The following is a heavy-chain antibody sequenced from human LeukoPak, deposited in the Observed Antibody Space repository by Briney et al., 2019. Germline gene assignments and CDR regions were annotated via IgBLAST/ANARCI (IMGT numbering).Heavy chain of an antibody. V-gene: IGHV3-23*01. Sequence: PGGSLRLSCAASGFTFSSYAMSWVRQAPGKGLEWVSTISGSGGSTYYADSVKGRFTISRDNSKNTLYLQMNSLRAEDTAIYYCAKVIAYYFDYWGQGTLVTVSS. J-gene: IGHJ4*02. CDR2: ISGSGGST. CDR1: GFTFSSYA. D-gene: IGHD2/OR15-2a*01. CDR3: AKVIAYYFDY.